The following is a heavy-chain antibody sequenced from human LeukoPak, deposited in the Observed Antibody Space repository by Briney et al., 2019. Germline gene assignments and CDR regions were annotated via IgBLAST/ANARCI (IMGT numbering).Heavy chain of an antibody. J-gene: IGHJ4*02. D-gene: IGHD6-13*01. CDR2: ISSSSSYI. CDR3: ARLSIAAAGSQNDY. V-gene: IGHV3-21*01. Sequence: GGSLRFSCAASGFTFSSYSMNWVRQAPGKGLEWVSSISSSSSYIYYADSVKGRFTISRDNAKNSLYLQMNSLRAEDTAVYYCARLSIAAAGSQNDYWGQGTLVTVSS. CDR1: GFTFSSYS.